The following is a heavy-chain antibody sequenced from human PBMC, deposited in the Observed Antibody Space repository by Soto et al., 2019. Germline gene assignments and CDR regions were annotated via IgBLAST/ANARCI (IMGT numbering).Heavy chain of an antibody. CDR3: ARSGSSGYYLDY. D-gene: IGHD3-22*01. J-gene: IGHJ4*02. CDR2: IYYSGIT. CDR1: GGSISSYY. Sequence: PSETLSLTCTVSGGSISSYYWSWIRQPPGKGLEWIGYIYYSGITNYNPSLKSRVTISVDTSKNQFSLKLSSVTAADTAVYYCARSGSSGYYLDYWGQGTLVTVSS. V-gene: IGHV4-59*01.